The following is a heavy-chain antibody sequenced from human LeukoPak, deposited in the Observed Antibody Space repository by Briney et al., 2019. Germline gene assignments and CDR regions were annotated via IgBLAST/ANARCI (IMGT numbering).Heavy chain of an antibody. D-gene: IGHD3-3*01. CDR1: GGTFSSYA. V-gene: IGHV1-69*05. CDR2: IIPIFGTA. J-gene: IGHJ4*02. Sequence: SVKVSCKASGGTFSSYAISWVRQAPGQGLEWMGGIIPIFGTANYAQKFQGRVTITTDESTSIAYMELSSLRSEDTAVYYCARESVITIFGVVIFRPLFDYWGQGTLATVSS. CDR3: ARESVITIFGVVIFRPLFDY.